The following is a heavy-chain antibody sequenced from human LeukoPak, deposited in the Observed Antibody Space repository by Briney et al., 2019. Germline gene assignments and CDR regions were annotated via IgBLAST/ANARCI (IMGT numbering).Heavy chain of an antibody. CDR3: ARARPSSSSGWYRYYYYYYMDV. D-gene: IGHD6-19*01. J-gene: IGHJ6*03. CDR1: GGTSSSYA. Sequence: GASVKVSCTASGGTSSSYATSWVRQAPGQGLEWMGGIIPIFGTANYAQKFQGRVTITTDESTSTAYMELSSLRSEDTAVYYCARARPSSSSGWYRYYYYYYMDVWGKGTTVTVSS. V-gene: IGHV1-69*05. CDR2: IIPIFGTA.